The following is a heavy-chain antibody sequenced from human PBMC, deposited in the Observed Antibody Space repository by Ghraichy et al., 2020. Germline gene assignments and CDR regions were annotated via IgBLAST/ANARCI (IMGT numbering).Heavy chain of an antibody. CDR1: GVSISRYY. J-gene: IGHJ3*01. CDR2: ISYSGST. V-gene: IGHV4-59*08. D-gene: IGHD2/OR15-2a*01. Sequence: GSLNISCTVSGVSISRYYWSWIRQPPGKGLEWMAYISYSGSTNYNPSLKSRVTISVDTSKNQFSLQVTSVTAADTAVYYCARRRPPGTTPDVFDFWGQGTLVTVSS. CDR3: ARRRPPGTTPDVFDF.